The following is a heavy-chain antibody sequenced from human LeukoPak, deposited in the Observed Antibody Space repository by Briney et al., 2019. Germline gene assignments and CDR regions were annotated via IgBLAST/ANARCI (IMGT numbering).Heavy chain of an antibody. CDR2: IYTSGST. Sequence: KTSETLSLTCTVSGGSISSGSHYWSWIRQPAGKGLEWIGRIYTSGSTNYNPSLKSRVTISIDTSKNQFSLKLTSVTAADTAVYYCARSGVFGSGSYYYMDVWGKGTTVTISS. CDR3: ARSGVFGSGSYYYMDV. CDR1: GGSISSGSHY. J-gene: IGHJ6*03. D-gene: IGHD3-10*01. V-gene: IGHV4-61*02.